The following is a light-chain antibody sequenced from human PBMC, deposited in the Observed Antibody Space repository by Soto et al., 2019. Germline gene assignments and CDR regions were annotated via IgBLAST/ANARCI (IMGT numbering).Light chain of an antibody. J-gene: IGKJ1*01. CDR2: DAS. CDR1: QSISSW. Sequence: SLSASVGDRVTITCRASQSISSWLAWYQQKPGKAPKLLIYDASSLESGVPSRFSGSGSGTEFTLTISSLQPDDFATYYCQQYNSYSPTFGQGTKVDIK. V-gene: IGKV1-5*01. CDR3: QQYNSYSPT.